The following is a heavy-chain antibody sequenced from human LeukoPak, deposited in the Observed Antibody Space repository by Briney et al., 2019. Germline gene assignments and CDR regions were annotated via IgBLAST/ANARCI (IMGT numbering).Heavy chain of an antibody. V-gene: IGHV1-69*13. CDR1: GYTLTSYA. J-gene: IGHJ4*02. Sequence: SVKVSCKASGYTLTSYAISWVRQAPGQGLEWMGGIIPIFGTANYAQKFQGRVTITADESTSTAYMELSSLRSEDTAVYYCAGVVAATLIYWGQGTLVTVSS. CDR3: AGVVAATLIY. D-gene: IGHD2-15*01. CDR2: IIPIFGTA.